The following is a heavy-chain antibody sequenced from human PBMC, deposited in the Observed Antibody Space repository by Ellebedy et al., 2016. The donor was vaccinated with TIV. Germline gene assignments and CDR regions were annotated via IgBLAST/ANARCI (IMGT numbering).Heavy chain of an antibody. J-gene: IGHJ3*01. CDR2: VTISTSTP. Sequence: GESLKISCATSGFTFSTFIMHLVRQAPGKGLEWISSVTISTSTPYYADSVKGRFTISRDNARNSLYLHMSSLRAEDTAVYFCARGHGYKRAFDVWGQGTMVTVSS. V-gene: IGHV3-48*01. CDR3: ARGHGYKRAFDV. CDR1: GFTFSTFI. D-gene: IGHD5-24*01.